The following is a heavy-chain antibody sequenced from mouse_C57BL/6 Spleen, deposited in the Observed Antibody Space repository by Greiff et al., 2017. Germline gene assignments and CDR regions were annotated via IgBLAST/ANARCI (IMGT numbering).Heavy chain of an antibody. D-gene: IGHD2-3*01. CDR1: GYAFSSSW. CDR2: IYPGDGDT. Sequence: VKLQESGPELVKPGASVKISCKASGYAFSSSWMNWVKQRPGKGLEWIGRIYPGDGDTNYNGKFKGKATLTADKSSSTAYMQLSSLTSEDSAVYFCARDGYYEGFAYWGQGTLVTVSA. J-gene: IGHJ3*01. CDR3: ARDGYYEGFAY. V-gene: IGHV1-82*01.